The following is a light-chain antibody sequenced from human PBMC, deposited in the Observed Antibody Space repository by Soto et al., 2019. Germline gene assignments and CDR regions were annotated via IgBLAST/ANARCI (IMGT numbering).Light chain of an antibody. J-gene: IGLJ1*01. CDR1: SSDFGGYNY. CDR3: ISYTATRGV. V-gene: IGLV2-14*03. Sequence: QSVLTQPASVSGSPGQSITISCTGTSSDFGGYNYVSWYQQHPGKAPKLMIYEVSNRPSGVSNRFSGSKSGNTASLTISGLQAEDEADYYFISYTATRGVFGTGTKGPFL. CDR2: EVS.